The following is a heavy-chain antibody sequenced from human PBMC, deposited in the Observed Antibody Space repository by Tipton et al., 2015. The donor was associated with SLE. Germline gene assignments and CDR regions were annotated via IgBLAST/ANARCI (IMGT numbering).Heavy chain of an antibody. Sequence: LRLSCTVSGGSISSYYWSWIRQPPGKGLEWIGCIYYSGGTNYNPSLKSRVTISIDTSKNQFSLKLSSVTAADTAVYYCARESPPGSSHYYGMDVWGQGTTVTVSS. V-gene: IGHV4-59*01. D-gene: IGHD6-13*01. CDR1: GGSISSYY. CDR3: ARESPPGSSHYYGMDV. CDR2: IYYSGGT. J-gene: IGHJ6*02.